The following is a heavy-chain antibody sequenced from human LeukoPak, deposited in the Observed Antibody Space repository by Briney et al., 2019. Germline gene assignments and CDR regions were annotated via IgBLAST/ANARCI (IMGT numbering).Heavy chain of an antibody. J-gene: IGHJ5*02. V-gene: IGHV4-59*01. CDR3: ARVTPYYDFWSGFHLPGWFDP. Sequence: SETLSLTCTVSGGSISSYYWSWIRQPPGKGLEWIGYIYYSGSTNYNPSLKSLVTISVDTSKNQFSLKLSSVTAADTAVYYCARVTPYYDFWSGFHLPGWFDPWGQGTLVTVSS. CDR2: IYYSGST. CDR1: GGSISSYY. D-gene: IGHD3-3*01.